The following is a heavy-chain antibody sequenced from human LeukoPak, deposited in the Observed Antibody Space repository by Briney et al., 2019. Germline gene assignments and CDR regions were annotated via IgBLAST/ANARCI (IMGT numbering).Heavy chain of an antibody. V-gene: IGHV3-21*01. CDR1: GFSFSTYS. CDR2: IRSSNSYT. D-gene: IGHD3-3*01. J-gene: IGHJ5*02. CDR3: ASLSYDFWTGSESHWFDP. Sequence: GGSLRLSCVASGFSFSTYSMSWVRQAPGKRLEWVSAIRSSNSYTYYADSVKGRFTISRDNTKNSLYLQMNSLRAEDTAVYYCASLSYDFWTGSESHWFDPWGQGTLVTVSS.